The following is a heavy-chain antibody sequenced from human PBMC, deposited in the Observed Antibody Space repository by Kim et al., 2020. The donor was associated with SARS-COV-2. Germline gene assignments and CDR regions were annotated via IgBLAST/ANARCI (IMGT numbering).Heavy chain of an antibody. CDR3: VRDRGGLHYLDF. D-gene: IGHD2-15*01. Sequence: YTNSVKGRFTYSRDKSKNTLYLQMNNLRVEDTAVYYCVRDRGGLHYLDFWGQGTLVTVSS. J-gene: IGHJ4*02. V-gene: IGHV3-33*01.